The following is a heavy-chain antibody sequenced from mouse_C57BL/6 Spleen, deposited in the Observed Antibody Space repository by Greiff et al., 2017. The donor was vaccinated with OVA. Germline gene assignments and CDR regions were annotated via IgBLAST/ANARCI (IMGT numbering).Heavy chain of an antibody. CDR2: IFPGSGST. J-gene: IGHJ2*01. Sequence: VQLVESGPELVKPGASVKISCKASGYTFTDYYINWVKQRPGQGLEWIGWIFPGSGSTYYNEKFKGKATLTVDKSSSTAYMLLSSLTSEDSAVYFCARRGYYGSSSYWGQGTTLTVSS. CDR3: ARRGYYGSSSY. D-gene: IGHD1-1*01. V-gene: IGHV1-75*01. CDR1: GYTFTDYY.